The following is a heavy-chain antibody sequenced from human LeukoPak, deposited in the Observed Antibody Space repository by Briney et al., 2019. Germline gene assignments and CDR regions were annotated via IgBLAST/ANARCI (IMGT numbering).Heavy chain of an antibody. V-gene: IGHV4-61*01. D-gene: IGHD4-17*01. CDR2: IYYSGST. CDR3: AREGLYGDYVWSLDY. Sequence: SESLSLTCTVSGGSVSSGSYYWSWIRQPPGKGLEWIGYIYYSGSTNYNPSLKSRVTISVDTSKNQFSLKLSSVTAADTAVYYCAREGLYGDYVWSLDYWGQGTLVTVSS. J-gene: IGHJ4*02. CDR1: GGSVSSGSYY.